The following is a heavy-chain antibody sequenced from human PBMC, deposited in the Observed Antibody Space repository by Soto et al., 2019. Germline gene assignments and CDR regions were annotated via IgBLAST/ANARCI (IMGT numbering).Heavy chain of an antibody. D-gene: IGHD4-17*01. V-gene: IGHV3-30-3*01. CDR2: ISYDGSKK. CDR3: ARGPSDYVYYYYYGMDV. J-gene: IGHJ6*02. CDR1: GFTFSSYA. Sequence: GGSLRLSCAASGFTFSSYAMHWVRQAPGKGLEWVAVISYDGSKKYYADSVKGRFTISRDNSKKTLYLQMNSLRAEDTAVYYCARGPSDYVYYYYYGMDVWGQGTTVTVSS.